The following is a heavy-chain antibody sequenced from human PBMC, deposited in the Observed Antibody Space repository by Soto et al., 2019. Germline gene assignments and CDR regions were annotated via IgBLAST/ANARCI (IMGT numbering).Heavy chain of an antibody. V-gene: IGHV1-58*01. CDR1: GFTFTSSA. Sequence: AASVKVSCKASGFTFTSSAVQWVRQARGQRLEWIGWIVVGSGNTNYAQKFQERVTITRDMSTSTAYMELSSLRSEDTAVYYCAADGSIAAYYYGMDVWGQGTTVTVSS. D-gene: IGHD6-13*01. J-gene: IGHJ6*02. CDR2: IVVGSGNT. CDR3: AADGSIAAYYYGMDV.